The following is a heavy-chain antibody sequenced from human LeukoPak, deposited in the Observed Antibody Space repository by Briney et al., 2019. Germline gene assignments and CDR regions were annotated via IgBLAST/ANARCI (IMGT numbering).Heavy chain of an antibody. CDR2: INHSGST. Sequence: GSLRLSCAASGFTFSSYAMSWVRQPPGKGLEWIGEINHSGSTNYNPSLKSRVTMSVDTSKNQFSLKLSSVTAADTAVYYCASLGYYDSSGYYYMDVWGKGTTVTISS. CDR3: ASLGYYDSSGYYYMDV. V-gene: IGHV4-34*01. CDR1: GFTFSSYA. J-gene: IGHJ6*03. D-gene: IGHD3-22*01.